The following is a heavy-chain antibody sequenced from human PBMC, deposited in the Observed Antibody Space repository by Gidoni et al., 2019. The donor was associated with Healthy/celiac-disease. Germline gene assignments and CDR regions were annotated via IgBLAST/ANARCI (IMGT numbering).Heavy chain of an antibody. Sequence: VPLVPSGAAVKKPGESLKLSCKGSGYSFTSYWIGWVRQMPGKGLEWMGIIYPGDSDTRYSPSFQGQVTISVDKSISTAYLQCSSLKASDTAMYYCARQPHYDYIWGSLDYWGQGTLVTVSS. V-gene: IGHV5-51*01. CDR3: ARQPHYDYIWGSLDY. D-gene: IGHD3-16*01. CDR1: GYSFTSYW. CDR2: IYPGDSDT. J-gene: IGHJ4*02.